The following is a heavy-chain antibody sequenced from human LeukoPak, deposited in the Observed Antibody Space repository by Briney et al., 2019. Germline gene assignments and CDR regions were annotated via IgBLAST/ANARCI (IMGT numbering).Heavy chain of an antibody. CDR1: GYTFASYD. CDR3: ARARRYSYGLYYFDY. Sequence: ASVKVSFKASGYTFASYDINWVRQATGQGLEWMGWMNPNSGNTGYAQKFQGRVTMTRNTSISTAYMELSSLRSEDTAVYYCARARRYSYGLYYFDYWGQGTLVTVSS. CDR2: MNPNSGNT. J-gene: IGHJ4*02. V-gene: IGHV1-8*01. D-gene: IGHD5-18*01.